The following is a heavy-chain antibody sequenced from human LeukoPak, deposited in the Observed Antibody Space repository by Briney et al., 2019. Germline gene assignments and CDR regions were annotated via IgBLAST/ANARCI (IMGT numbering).Heavy chain of an antibody. J-gene: IGHJ3*02. CDR1: GGSISGYY. V-gene: IGHV4-4*07. CDR3: ARDRDSYGFRAFDI. Sequence: SETLSLTCTVSGGSISGYYWSWIRQPAGKGLEWIGRIYTSGSTNYNPSLKSRVTMSVDTSKNQFSLKLSSVTAADTAVYYCARDRDSYGFRAFDIWGQGTMVTVFS. CDR2: IYTSGST. D-gene: IGHD5-18*01.